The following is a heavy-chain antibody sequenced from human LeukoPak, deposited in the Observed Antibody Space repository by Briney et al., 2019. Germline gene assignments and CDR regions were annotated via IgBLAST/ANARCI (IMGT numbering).Heavy chain of an antibody. Sequence: ASVKVSCKASGYTFTSYGISWVRQAPGQGLEWMGWINPNSGATNYAQKFQGRVTMTRDTSITTTYMELSTLRSDDTGVYYCARDGGFDYWGQGTLVTVSS. CDR3: ARDGGFDY. J-gene: IGHJ4*02. D-gene: IGHD3-16*01. V-gene: IGHV1-2*02. CDR2: INPNSGAT. CDR1: GYTFTSYG.